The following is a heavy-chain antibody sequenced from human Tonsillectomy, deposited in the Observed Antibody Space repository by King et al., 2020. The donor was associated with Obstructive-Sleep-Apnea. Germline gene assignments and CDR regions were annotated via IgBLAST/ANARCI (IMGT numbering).Heavy chain of an antibody. J-gene: IGHJ4*02. V-gene: IGHV3-9*01. D-gene: IGHD3-22*01. CDR2: SRWSSCSI. CDR1: GFRFGDYA. Sequence: VQLVESGGGSVQPGRSLRLTCAASGFRFGDYAMHWVRQDPGKGLDGFSGSRWSSCSIGYADSVKGRFTISNDNAKNSLYLQMNSLRPEDTAFYYCAKDKVDDSRTFDYWGQGTLVTVSS. CDR3: AKDKVDDSRTFDY.